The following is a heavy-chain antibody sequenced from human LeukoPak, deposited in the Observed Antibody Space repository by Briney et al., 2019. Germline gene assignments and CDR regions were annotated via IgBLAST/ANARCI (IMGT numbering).Heavy chain of an antibody. D-gene: IGHD6-13*01. CDR2: INWNGGST. J-gene: IGHJ6*03. Sequence: PGGSLRLSCAASGFTFDDYGMSWVRQAPGKGLEWVSGINWNGGSTGYADSVKGRFTISRDNAKNSLYLQMNSLRADDTAVYYCARTCIAAVGYYYYYMDVWGKGTTVTVSS. V-gene: IGHV3-20*04. CDR1: GFTFDDYG. CDR3: ARTCIAAVGYYYYYMDV.